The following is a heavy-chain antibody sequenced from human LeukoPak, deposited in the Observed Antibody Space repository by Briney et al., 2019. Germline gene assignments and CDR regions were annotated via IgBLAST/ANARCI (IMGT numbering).Heavy chain of an antibody. CDR1: GFTFSSYR. CDR3: VRDRSPGYFDY. V-gene: IGHV3-21*01. D-gene: IGHD3-10*01. Sequence: GGSLRLSCAASGFTFSSYRMNWVRQAPGKGLDWVSSISSSHNNIYYADSVKGRFSIPRDNAKNSLFLQMNSLRAEDTAVYYCVRDRSPGYFDYWGQGTLVTVSS. CDR2: ISSSHNNI. J-gene: IGHJ4*02.